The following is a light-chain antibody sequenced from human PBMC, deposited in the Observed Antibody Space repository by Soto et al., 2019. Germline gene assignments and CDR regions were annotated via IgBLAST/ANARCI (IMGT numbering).Light chain of an antibody. V-gene: IGKV3-20*01. Sequence: EIVLTQSPGTLSLSPGERATLSCRASQSVSSSYLAWYQQKPGQAPRFLIYAASSRATGIPDRFSGSGSGTDFTLTITRLEPADFAVYYCQQYGSSPVTFGQGTKVEIK. J-gene: IGKJ1*01. CDR2: AAS. CDR3: QQYGSSPVT. CDR1: QSVSSSY.